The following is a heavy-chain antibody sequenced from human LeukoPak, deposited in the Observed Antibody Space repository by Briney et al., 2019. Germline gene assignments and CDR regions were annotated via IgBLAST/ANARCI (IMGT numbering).Heavy chain of an antibody. CDR3: ARHGPTSYYFDY. J-gene: IGHJ4*02. Sequence: SETLSLTCTVSGDSIRSSYWSWIRQPPGKGLEWIGYIYYSGSTNYNPSPDSRVTISVDTSKIQLSLKLTSVTAADTAVYYCARHGPTSYYFDYWGQGTLVTVYS. D-gene: IGHD6-6*01. CDR2: IYYSGST. V-gene: IGHV4-59*08. CDR1: GDSIRSSY.